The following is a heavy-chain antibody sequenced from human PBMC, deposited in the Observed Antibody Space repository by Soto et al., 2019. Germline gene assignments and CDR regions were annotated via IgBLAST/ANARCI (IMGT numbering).Heavy chain of an antibody. Sequence: SETLSLTCTVSGGSISTGDYYWSWIRQPPGKGLEWIGYIYYSGSTYYNPSLKSRVTISVDTSKNQFSLKLSSVTAADTAVYYCAKGQSSGAFRFFFDYWGQGTLVTVSS. J-gene: IGHJ4*02. D-gene: IGHD3-22*01. CDR1: GGSISTGDYY. V-gene: IGHV4-30-4*01. CDR3: AKGQSSGAFRFFFDY. CDR2: IYYSGST.